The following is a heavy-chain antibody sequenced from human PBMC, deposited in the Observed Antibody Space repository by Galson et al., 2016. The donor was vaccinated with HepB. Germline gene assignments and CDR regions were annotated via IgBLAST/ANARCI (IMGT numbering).Heavy chain of an antibody. J-gene: IGHJ4*02. Sequence: SLRLSCAVSGLTFNIQYMSWVRQAPGKGLERVANIEKDGSEENYVDSVKGRFTISRDNAKNSAYLQMNNVRAEDTAIYYCVAGAGWLPDYWGQGTLVSVSS. CDR1: GLTFNIQY. CDR3: VAGAGWLPDY. D-gene: IGHD6-19*01. V-gene: IGHV3-7*03. CDR2: IEKDGSEE.